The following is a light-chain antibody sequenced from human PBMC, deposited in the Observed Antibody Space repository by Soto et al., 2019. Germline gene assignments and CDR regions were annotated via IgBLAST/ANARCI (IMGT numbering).Light chain of an antibody. CDR1: QSVSSN. CDR3: QQYNNWPWRVT. CDR2: GAS. Sequence: EIVMTQSPATLSVSPGERATLSCRASQSVSSNLAWYQQKPGQAPRLLIYGASTRATGIPVRFSGSGSGTEFTLTISSLQSEDFAVYYCQQYNNWPWRVTFGQGTKVEIK. V-gene: IGKV3-15*01. J-gene: IGKJ1*01.